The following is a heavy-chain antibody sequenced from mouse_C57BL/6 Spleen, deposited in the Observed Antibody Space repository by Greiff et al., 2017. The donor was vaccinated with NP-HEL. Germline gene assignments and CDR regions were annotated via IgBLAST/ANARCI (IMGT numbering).Heavy chain of an antibody. Sequence: EVKVEESGGGLVQPGGSMKLSCVASGFTFSNYWMNWVRQSPEKGLEWVAQIRLKSDNYATHYAESVKGRFTISREDSKSSVYLQMNNLRAEDTGIYYCTGYAMDYWGQGTSVTVSS. CDR2: IRLKSDNYAT. CDR1: GFTFSNYW. J-gene: IGHJ4*01. CDR3: TGYAMDY. V-gene: IGHV6-3*01.